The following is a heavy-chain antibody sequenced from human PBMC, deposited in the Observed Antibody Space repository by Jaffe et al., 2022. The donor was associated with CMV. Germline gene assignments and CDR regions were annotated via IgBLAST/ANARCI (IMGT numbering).Heavy chain of an antibody. CDR2: IYYSGST. V-gene: IGHV4-59*01. CDR1: GGSISSYY. J-gene: IGHJ3*02. D-gene: IGHD3-16*01. CDR3: AREHILGGGAFDI. Sequence: QVQLQESGPGLVKPSETLSLTCTVSGGSISSYYWSWIRQPPGKGLEWIGYIYYSGSTNYNPSLKSRVTISVDTSKNQFSLKLSSVTAADTAVYYCAREHILGGGAFDIWGQGTMVTVSS.